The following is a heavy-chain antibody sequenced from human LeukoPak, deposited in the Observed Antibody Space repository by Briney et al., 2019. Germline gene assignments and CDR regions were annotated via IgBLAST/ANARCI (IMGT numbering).Heavy chain of an antibody. CDR1: GFTVSSNY. CDR3: ARARRWGADTFYFDY. D-gene: IGHD1-26*01. CDR2: IYSGGST. Sequence: GGSLRLSCAASGFTVSSNYMSWVRQAPGKGLEWVSVIYSGGSTYYADSVKGRFTISRDNSKNTLYLQMNSLRAEDTAVYYCARARRWGADTFYFDYWGQGTLVTVSS. J-gene: IGHJ4*02. V-gene: IGHV3-53*01.